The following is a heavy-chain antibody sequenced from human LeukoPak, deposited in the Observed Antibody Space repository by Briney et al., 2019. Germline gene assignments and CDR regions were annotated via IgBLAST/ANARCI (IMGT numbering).Heavy chain of an antibody. J-gene: IGHJ4*02. V-gene: IGHV3-21*01. D-gene: IGHD1-1*01. CDR3: ARDVSGPTTSITTRVPLDF. Sequence: GGSLRLSCAASGFSFSSYSMHWVRQAPGKGLEWVSSISSSSTYIYYADSVKGRFTISRDNAKNTLYLQMNSLRAEDTAVYYCARDVSGPTTSITTRVPLDFWGQGTLVTVSS. CDR2: ISSSSTYI. CDR1: GFSFSSYS.